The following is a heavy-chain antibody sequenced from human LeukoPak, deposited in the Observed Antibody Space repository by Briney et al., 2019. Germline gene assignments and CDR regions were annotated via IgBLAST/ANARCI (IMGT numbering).Heavy chain of an antibody. CDR1: GFTFSSYW. CDR2: IKRDGSEK. Sequence: PGGSLRLSCAASGFTFSSYWMSRVRQAPGKGLEWVANIKRDGSEKYYVDSVKGRFTISRDNAKNSLHLQMDSLRAEDTAVYYCARSRSAGYWGQGTLVTVSS. V-gene: IGHV3-7*01. J-gene: IGHJ4*02. CDR3: ARSRSAGY.